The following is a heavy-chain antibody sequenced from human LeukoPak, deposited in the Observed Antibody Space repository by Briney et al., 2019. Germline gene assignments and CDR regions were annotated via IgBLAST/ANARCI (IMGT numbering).Heavy chain of an antibody. D-gene: IGHD2-15*01. J-gene: IGHJ3*02. CDR1: GFTFRTYA. CDR3: AGYCSGGSCYYDAFDI. Sequence: GTSLRLSCAASGFTFRTYAMHWVRQAPGKGLEWVAVISYDGSNKYYADSVKGRFTISRDNSKNTLYLQMNSLRAEDTAVYYCAGYCSGGSCYYDAFDIWGQGTMVTVSS. V-gene: IGHV3-30*04. CDR2: ISYDGSNK.